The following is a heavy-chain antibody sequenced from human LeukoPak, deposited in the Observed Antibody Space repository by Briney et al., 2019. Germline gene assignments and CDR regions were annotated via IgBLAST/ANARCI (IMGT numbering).Heavy chain of an antibody. D-gene: IGHD2-8*01. CDR2: INPSGGST. V-gene: IGHV1-46*01. J-gene: IGHJ4*02. CDR1: GYTFTSYY. Sequence: VASVKVSCKASGYTFTSYYMHWVRQAPGQGLEWMGIINPSGGSTSYAQKFQGRVTMTRDTSTTTVYMELSSLRSEDTAVYYCARALGYCTNGVCLALGYWGQGTLVTVSS. CDR3: ARALGYCTNGVCLALGY.